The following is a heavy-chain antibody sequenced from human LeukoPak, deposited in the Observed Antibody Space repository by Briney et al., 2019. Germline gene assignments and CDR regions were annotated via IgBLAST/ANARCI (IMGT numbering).Heavy chain of an antibody. J-gene: IGHJ5*02. Sequence: PGGSLRLSCAASGFTFSSYAMRWVRQAPGKGLEWVSAISGSGGSTYYADSVKGRFTISRDNSKNTLYLQMNSLRAEDTAVYYCAGGYSGYDPFNWFDPWGQGTLVTVSS. V-gene: IGHV3-23*01. D-gene: IGHD5-12*01. CDR1: GFTFSSYA. CDR3: AGGYSGYDPFNWFDP. CDR2: ISGSGGST.